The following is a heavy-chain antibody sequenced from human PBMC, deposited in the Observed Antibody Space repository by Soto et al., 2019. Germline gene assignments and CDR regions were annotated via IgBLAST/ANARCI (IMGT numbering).Heavy chain of an antibody. Sequence: SETLSLTCTVSGGSISSYYWSWIRQPPGKGLEWIGYIYYSGSTNYNPSLKSRVTISVDTSKNQFSLKLGSVTAADTAVYYCARPDSYCSGGSCYSVAFDIWGQGTMVTVSS. D-gene: IGHD2-15*01. CDR2: IYYSGST. J-gene: IGHJ3*02. CDR1: GGSISSYY. V-gene: IGHV4-59*08. CDR3: ARPDSYCSGGSCYSVAFDI.